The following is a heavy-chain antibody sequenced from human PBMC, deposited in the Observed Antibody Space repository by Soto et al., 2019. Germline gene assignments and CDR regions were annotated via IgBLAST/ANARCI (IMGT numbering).Heavy chain of an antibody. Sequence: QVQLQESGPGLVKPSETLSLTCTVSGGSISSYYWSWIRQPPGKGLEWIGYIYNSGRTNYNPSLKSRVTISVDTSKNQFALKLSSVTAADTAVYYCARRYGYSFDYWCQGTLVTVSS. V-gene: IGHV4-59*08. D-gene: IGHD1-1*01. J-gene: IGHJ4*02. CDR2: IYNSGRT. CDR3: ARRYGYSFDY. CDR1: GGSISSYY.